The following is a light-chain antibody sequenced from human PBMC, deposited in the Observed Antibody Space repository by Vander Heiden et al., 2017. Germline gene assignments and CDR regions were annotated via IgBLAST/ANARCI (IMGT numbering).Light chain of an antibody. CDR1: SSDVGGYDY. Sequence: QSALTQPRSVSGSPGQSVTISCTGTSSDVGGYDYFSWYQQHPGKAPKLMIDDVSKRPSGVPDRFSGSKSGNTASLTSAGLQAEDEADYYGCSYAGSYTLVFGGGTNLTVL. CDR2: DVS. CDR3: CSYAGSYTLV. V-gene: IGLV2-11*01. J-gene: IGLJ3*02.